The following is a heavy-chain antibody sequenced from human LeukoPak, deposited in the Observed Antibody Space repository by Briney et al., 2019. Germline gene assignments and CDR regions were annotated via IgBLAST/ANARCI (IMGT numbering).Heavy chain of an antibody. V-gene: IGHV1-18*01. J-gene: IGHJ4*02. D-gene: IGHD3-9*01. Sequence: ASVKVSCKVSGYTFTSYGISWVRQAPGQGLESMGWISAYNGNTNYAQKLQGRVTMTTDTSTSTAYMELRSLRSDDTAVYYCAREAVVRYPDYWGQGTLVTVSS. CDR3: AREAVVRYPDY. CDR2: ISAYNGNT. CDR1: GYTFTSYG.